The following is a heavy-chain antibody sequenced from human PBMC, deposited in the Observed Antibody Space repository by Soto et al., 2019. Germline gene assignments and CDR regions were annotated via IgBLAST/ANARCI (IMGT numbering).Heavy chain of an antibody. V-gene: IGHV4-30-2*01. J-gene: IGHJ4*01. CDR1: GENRGGGVCS. CDR3: ARGDSQVSSVFAY. D-gene: IGHD3-16*01. CDR2: IYHRGTS. Sequence: SLRYTFSGENRGGGVCSLSRMRLPPGKRLEWIGYIYHRGTSHYNPSLKSRVTMSVDRSRNQFSLNLRSVTAADTAVYYCARGDSQVSSVFAYWGHGILVTVFS.